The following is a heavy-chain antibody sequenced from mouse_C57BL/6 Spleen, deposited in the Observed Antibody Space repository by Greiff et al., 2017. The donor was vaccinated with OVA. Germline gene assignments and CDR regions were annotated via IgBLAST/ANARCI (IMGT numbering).Heavy chain of an antibody. CDR1: GYAFSSSW. J-gene: IGHJ4*01. CDR2: IYTGDGDT. D-gene: IGHD1-1*02. V-gene: IGHV1-82*01. Sequence: VQLQQSGPELVKPGASVKISCKASGYAFSSSWMNWVKQRPGKGLEWIGRIYTGDGDTNYNGKFKGKATLTADKSSSTAYMQLSSLTSEDSAVYFCAREWGGAMDYWGQGTSVTVSS. CDR3: AREWGGAMDY.